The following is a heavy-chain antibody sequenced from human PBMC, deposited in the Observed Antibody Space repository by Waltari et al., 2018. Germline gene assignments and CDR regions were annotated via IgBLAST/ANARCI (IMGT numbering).Heavy chain of an antibody. CDR2: TDPGDSDT. CDR3: ARQNDYVKYYYMDV. J-gene: IGHJ6*03. V-gene: IGHV5-51*01. CDR1: GYSFTSYW. Sequence: EVQLVQSGAEVKKPGESLKISCKGSGYSFTSYWIGWVRQLPGKGLDLMGITDPGDSDTRYSPSFQGQVTISADKSISTAYLQCSSLKASDTAMYYCARQNDYVKYYYMDVWGKGTTVTVSS. D-gene: IGHD3-16*01.